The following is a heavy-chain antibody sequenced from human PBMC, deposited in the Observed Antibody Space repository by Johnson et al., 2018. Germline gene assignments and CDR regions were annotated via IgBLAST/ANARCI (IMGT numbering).Heavy chain of an antibody. V-gene: IGHV3-23*04. Sequence: VQLVESGGGLVQPGRSLRLSCAASGFTFDDYAMHWVRQAPGKGLEWVSGISGSGGSTYYADSVKGRFTISRDNSKNTLYRQRNSLRAEDTAVDYCAKVRGYSGSYRDQCQHWGQGTLVTVSS. D-gene: IGHD1-26*01. CDR2: ISGSGGST. CDR1: GFTFDDYA. CDR3: AKVRGYSGSYRDQCQH. J-gene: IGHJ1*01.